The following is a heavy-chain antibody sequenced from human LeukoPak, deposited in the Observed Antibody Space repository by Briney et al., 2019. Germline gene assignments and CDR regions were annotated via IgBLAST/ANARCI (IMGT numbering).Heavy chain of an antibody. Sequence: ASVKVSCKASGYTFTSYAMHWVRQAPGQRLEWMGWISAYNGNTNYAQKPQGRVTMTTDTSTSTAYMELRSLRSDDTAVYYCARGGIQLPLVYWGRGTLVTVSS. D-gene: IGHD5-18*01. CDR1: GYTFTSYA. CDR2: ISAYNGNT. V-gene: IGHV1-18*01. J-gene: IGHJ4*02. CDR3: ARGGIQLPLVY.